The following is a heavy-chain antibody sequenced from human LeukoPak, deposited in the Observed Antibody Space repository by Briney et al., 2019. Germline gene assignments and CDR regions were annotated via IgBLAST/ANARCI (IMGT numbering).Heavy chain of an antibody. CDR2: IYDSGST. CDR1: GGSISSSSYY. Sequence: SETLSLTCTVSGGSISSSSYYWGWIRQPPGKGLEWIGSIYDSGSTYYNPSLKSRVTISVDTSKNQFSLKLSSVTAADTAVYYCARHMYYYDSSGGQHFDYWGQGTLVTVSS. D-gene: IGHD3-22*01. CDR3: ARHMYYYDSSGGQHFDY. V-gene: IGHV4-39*01. J-gene: IGHJ4*02.